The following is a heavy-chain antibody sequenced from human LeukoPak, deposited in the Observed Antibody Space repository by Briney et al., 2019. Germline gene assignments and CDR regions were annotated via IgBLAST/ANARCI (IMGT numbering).Heavy chain of an antibody. Sequence: SVKVSCKASGYTFTGYYMHWVRQAPGQGLEWMGWINLNSGDTNFAQKFQGRVTMTRDTSISTDYMELSRLRSDDTAVFYCARDVWGVGAPRLDYWGQGTLVTVSS. D-gene: IGHD3-16*01. CDR3: ARDVWGVGAPRLDY. J-gene: IGHJ4*02. CDR1: GYTFTGYY. CDR2: INLNSGDT. V-gene: IGHV1-2*02.